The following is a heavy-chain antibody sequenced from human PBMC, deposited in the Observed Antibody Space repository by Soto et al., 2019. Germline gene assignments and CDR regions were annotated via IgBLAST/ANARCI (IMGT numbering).Heavy chain of an antibody. D-gene: IGHD3-22*01. V-gene: IGHV4-39*02. CDR2: IYHGGST. J-gene: IGHJ5*02. Sequence: SETLSLTCSVSGGSVRDGSYYWAWLRQPPGKGLEWIGSIYHGGSTYYNPSLNSRVTLSIDMTNNHVSLILNSVTAADTAVYYCARVGPWVPYYYDSSPYTFENWFDPWGQGTLVTVSS. CDR1: GGSVRDGSYY. CDR3: ARVGPWVPYYYDSSPYTFENWFDP.